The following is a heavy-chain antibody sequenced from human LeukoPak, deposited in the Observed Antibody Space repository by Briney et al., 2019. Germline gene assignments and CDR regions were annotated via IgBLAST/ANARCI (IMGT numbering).Heavy chain of an antibody. D-gene: IGHD3-10*01. CDR1: EFTFSTYC. V-gene: IGHV3-21*01. J-gene: IGHJ6*03. CDR3: ARDPLFPSGTNYYYYYMDV. CDR2: ISSRSNYI. Sequence: GGSLRLSCSASEFTFSTYCMHWFRQAPGKGLEWVSSISSRSNYIYYADSVRGRFTISRDNTENSLFLQMDSLRAEDTAVYYCARDPLFPSGTNYYYYYMDVWGEGTTVTVSS.